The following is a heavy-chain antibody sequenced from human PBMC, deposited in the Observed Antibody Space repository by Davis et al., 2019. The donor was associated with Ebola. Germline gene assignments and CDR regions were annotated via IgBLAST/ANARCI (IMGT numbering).Heavy chain of an antibody. V-gene: IGHV1-18*01. CDR2: ISTYNGNT. J-gene: IGHJ4*02. CDR1: GYSFTDDG. D-gene: IGHD1-26*01. CDR3: ARRYSGSYLFDY. Sequence: ASVKVSCKASGYSFTDDGVSWVRQAPGQGLEWMGWISTYNGNTNYAQKLQGRVTMTTDTSTSTAYMELRSLRSDDTAVYYCARRYSGSYLFDYWGQGTLVTVSS.